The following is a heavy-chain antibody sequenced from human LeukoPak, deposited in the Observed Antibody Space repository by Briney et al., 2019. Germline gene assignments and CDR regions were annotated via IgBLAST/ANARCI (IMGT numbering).Heavy chain of an antibody. D-gene: IGHD2-2*01. Sequence: ASVKVSCKASGYTFTSYAMHWVRQAPGQRLEWMGWINAGNGNTKYSQKFQGRVTITRDTSESTAYMELSSLRSEDTAVYYCARVLSYCSSTSCFDAFDIWGQGIMVTVSS. CDR3: ARVLSYCSSTSCFDAFDI. CDR1: GYTFTSYA. CDR2: INAGNGNT. J-gene: IGHJ3*02. V-gene: IGHV1-3*01.